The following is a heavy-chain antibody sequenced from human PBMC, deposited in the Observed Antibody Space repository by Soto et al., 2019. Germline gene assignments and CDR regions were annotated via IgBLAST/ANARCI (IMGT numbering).Heavy chain of an antibody. J-gene: IGHJ4*02. CDR1: GFSLTTSQVG. CDR3: EPLNTRGYYFDY. CDR2: VYWNDDK. Sequence: SGPTLVNPTQTLTLTCTFSGFSLTTSQVGVAWIRQPPGAALEWLAHVYWNDDKYYSLSLNNRITITKDTSKSQVVLTKTNMDPVDTATYYSEPLNTRGYYFDYWGQGALVTVSS. V-gene: IGHV2-5*01.